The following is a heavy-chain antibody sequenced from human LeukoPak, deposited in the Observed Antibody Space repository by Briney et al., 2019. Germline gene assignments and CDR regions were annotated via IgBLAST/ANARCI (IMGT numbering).Heavy chain of an antibody. J-gene: IGHJ5*02. CDR3: ARDYRSSYWFDP. CDR1: GGSISSYY. D-gene: IGHD1-26*01. V-gene: IGHV4-59*01. Sequence: PSETLSLTCTVSGGSISSYYWSWIRQPPGKGLEWIGYIYYSGSTNYNPSLKSRVTIPVDTSKNQFSLKLSSVTAADTAVYYCARDYRSSYWFDPWGQRTLVTVSS. CDR2: IYYSGST.